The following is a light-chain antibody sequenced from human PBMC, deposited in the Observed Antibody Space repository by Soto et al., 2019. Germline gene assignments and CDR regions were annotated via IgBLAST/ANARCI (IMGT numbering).Light chain of an antibody. CDR1: SSDVGGYNY. CDR3: SSYTSSSTPLV. J-gene: IGLJ1*01. V-gene: IGLV2-14*01. CDR2: DVS. Sequence: QCVLAQGACGCGSPGRCLSICCPGTSSDVGGYNYVSWYQQHPGKAPKLMIYDVSNRPSGVSNRFSGSNSGNTASLTISGLQAEDEADYYCSSYTSSSTPLVFGTGT.